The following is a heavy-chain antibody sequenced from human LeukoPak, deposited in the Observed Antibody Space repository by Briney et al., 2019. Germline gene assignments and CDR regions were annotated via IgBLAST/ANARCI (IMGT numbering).Heavy chain of an antibody. J-gene: IGHJ4*02. V-gene: IGHV3-23*01. CDR3: AKRGVVIRVVLVGFHKEAYYFDS. CDR1: GFTVSNYG. D-gene: IGHD3-10*01. CDR2: ISGSGGGT. Sequence: GGSLRLSCAVYGFTVSNYGMSWVRQAPGKGREWVAGISGSGGGTKYADSVEGRFTISRNNPNNTLYLQMNSLRAEDTAVYFCAKRGVVIRVVLVGFHKEAYYFDSWGQGALVTVSS.